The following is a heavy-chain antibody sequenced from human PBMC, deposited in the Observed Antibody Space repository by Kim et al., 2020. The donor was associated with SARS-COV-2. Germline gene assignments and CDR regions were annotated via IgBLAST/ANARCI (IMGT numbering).Heavy chain of an antibody. CDR3: ARHGGGFSYGGPDF. V-gene: IGHV5-51*01. D-gene: IGHD5-18*01. Sequence: GESLKISCKTSGYSFSRHWIGWVRQMPGKGLEWMGIIHPGDSDVRYSPSFEGQVTISADKSISTAYLQWSSLKASDSAIYYCARHGGGFSYGGPDFWGQGTLVIVSS. CDR1: GYSFSRHW. J-gene: IGHJ4*02. CDR2: IHPGDSDV.